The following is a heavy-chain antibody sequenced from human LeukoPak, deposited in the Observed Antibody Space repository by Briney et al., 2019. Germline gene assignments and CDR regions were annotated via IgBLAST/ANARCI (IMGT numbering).Heavy chain of an antibody. CDR1: GGSFSGYH. CDR3: ARDPTTVVTLPYYFDF. D-gene: IGHD4-23*01. CDR2: INDRGRT. J-gene: IGHJ4*02. Sequence: SETLSLTCAVHGGSFSGYHWNWIGQSPDRGRERQGEINDRGRTNYNPSLKSRVTLSVDTSKKQFSLRLSAVTAADTAIYYCARDPTTVVTLPYYFDFWGQGTLVTVSS. V-gene: IGHV4-34*01.